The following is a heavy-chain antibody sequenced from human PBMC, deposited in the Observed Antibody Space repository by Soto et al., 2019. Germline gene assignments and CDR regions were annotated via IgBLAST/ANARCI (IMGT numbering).Heavy chain of an antibody. V-gene: IGHV4-30-4*01. Sequence: PSETLSLTCTVSGGSISSGDYYWSWIRQPPGKGLEWIGYIYYSGSTYYNLSLKSRVTISVDTSKNQFSLKLSSVTAADTAVYYCARSYSSSEYWFDPWGQGTLVTVSS. J-gene: IGHJ5*02. D-gene: IGHD6-6*01. CDR1: GGSISSGDYY. CDR3: ARSYSSSEYWFDP. CDR2: IYYSGST.